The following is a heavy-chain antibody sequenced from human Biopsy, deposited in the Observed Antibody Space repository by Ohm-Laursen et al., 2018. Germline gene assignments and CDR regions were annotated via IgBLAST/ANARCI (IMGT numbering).Heavy chain of an antibody. Sequence: SLRLSCAASGFAFTLYEMNWVRQAPGKGMEWISYIYGSGSPVSYADSVNGRFTISRDNTQNSLYLHMNSLRAEDTAVYYCARLNSGTYDASDLWGQGTMVIVSS. D-gene: IGHD1-26*01. CDR3: ARLNSGTYDASDL. V-gene: IGHV3-48*03. CDR2: IYGSGSPV. J-gene: IGHJ3*01. CDR1: GFAFTLYE.